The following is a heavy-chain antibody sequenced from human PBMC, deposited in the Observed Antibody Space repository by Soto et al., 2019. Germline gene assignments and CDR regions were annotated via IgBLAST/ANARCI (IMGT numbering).Heavy chain of an antibody. D-gene: IGHD6-13*01. V-gene: IGHV3-23*01. J-gene: IGHJ4*02. CDR1: GFTFSSYA. CDR3: AKLSSAGSDY. CDR2: ITNTGGST. Sequence: EVQLLESGGGLVQPGGSLRLSCAASGFTFSSYAMTWVRQAPGKGLEWVSSITNTGGSTYYARSVKGRFTISRDNPKNTLFLQMNSLRAEDTAVYYCAKLSSAGSDYWSQGTLVTVSS.